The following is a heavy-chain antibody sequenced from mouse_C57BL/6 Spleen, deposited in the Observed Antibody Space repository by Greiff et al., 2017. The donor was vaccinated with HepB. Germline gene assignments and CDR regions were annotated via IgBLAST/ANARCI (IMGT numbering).Heavy chain of an antibody. D-gene: IGHD1-1*01. J-gene: IGHJ2*01. Sequence: VQLQQSGAELARPGASVKMSCKASGYTFTSYTMHWVKQRPGQGLEWIGYINPSSGYTKYNQKFKDKATLTADKSSSTAYMQLSSLTSEDSAVYYCARGLFITTVVAPFDYWGQGTTLTVSS. CDR1: GYTFTSYT. CDR2: INPSSGYT. V-gene: IGHV1-4*01. CDR3: ARGLFITTVVAPFDY.